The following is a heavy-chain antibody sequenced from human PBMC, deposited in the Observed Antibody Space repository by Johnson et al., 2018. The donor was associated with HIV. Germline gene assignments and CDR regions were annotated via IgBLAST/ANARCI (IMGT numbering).Heavy chain of an antibody. CDR3: ARAMAAAGVRTCDL. D-gene: IGHD6-25*01. J-gene: IGHJ3*01. V-gene: IGHV3-30-3*01. Sequence: QMLLLESGVGVVQPGRSLILSFAASGFTFSSYVMHWVRQAPGKGLEWVAVISYDGSNKYYADSVKGRLTISRDNSKNTLYLQMNSLRVEDTAMYYCARAMAAAGVRTCDLWGQGAMVTVSS. CDR1: GFTFSSYV. CDR2: ISYDGSNK.